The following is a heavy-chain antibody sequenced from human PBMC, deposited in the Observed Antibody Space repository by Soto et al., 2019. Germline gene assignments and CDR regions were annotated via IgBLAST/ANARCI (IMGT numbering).Heavy chain of an antibody. CDR3: ARDFLGDSGY. CDR1: GGTFSSYA. Sequence: GASVKVSCKASGGTFSSYAISWVRQAPGQGLGWMGGIIPIFGTANYAQKFQGRVTITADKSTSTAYMELSSLRSEDTAVYYCARDFLGDSGYWGQGTPVTVSS. J-gene: IGHJ4*02. V-gene: IGHV1-69*06. CDR2: IIPIFGTA. D-gene: IGHD2-21*01.